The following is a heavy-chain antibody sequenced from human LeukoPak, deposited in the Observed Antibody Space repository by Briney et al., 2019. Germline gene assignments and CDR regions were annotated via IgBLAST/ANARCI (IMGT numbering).Heavy chain of an antibody. D-gene: IGHD5-12*01. Sequence: GGSLRLSCAASGFTFSSYEMNWVRQAPGKGLEWVSYISSSGSTIYYADSVKSRFTISKDNTKNSLYLQMNSLRAEDTAVYYCARDAFGYSGYDSFSYWGQGTLVTVSS. J-gene: IGHJ4*02. CDR1: GFTFSSYE. V-gene: IGHV3-48*03. CDR2: ISSSGSTI. CDR3: ARDAFGYSGYDSFSY.